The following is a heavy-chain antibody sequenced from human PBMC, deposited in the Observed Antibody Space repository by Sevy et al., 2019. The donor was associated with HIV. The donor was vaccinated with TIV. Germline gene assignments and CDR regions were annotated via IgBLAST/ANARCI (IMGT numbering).Heavy chain of an antibody. J-gene: IGHJ6*02. CDR3: ARGNQEYYYGMDV. D-gene: IGHD1-1*01. CDR2: ICYSGTT. V-gene: IGHV4-59*01. CDR1: DGSISSYY. Sequence: SETLSLTCTVPDGSISSYYWSWIRQPPGKGLEWIGYICYSGTTNYNPSLKSRVTISKDTSKNQFYLRLSSVTAADTAVYYCARGNQEYYYGMDVWGQGTTVTVSS.